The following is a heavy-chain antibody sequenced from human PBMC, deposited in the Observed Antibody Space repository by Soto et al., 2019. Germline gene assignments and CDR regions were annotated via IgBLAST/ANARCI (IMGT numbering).Heavy chain of an antibody. D-gene: IGHD4-17*01. CDR3: ARTRSAYDYYFYYGMDV. CDR2: VSYDGAYK. Sequence: GGSLRLSCAASGFTFSRFGIHWVRQAPGKGLDWVAVVSYDGAYKYYADSVKGRFAISRDNSKNTLYLQMDSLTTDDTAIYYCARTRSAYDYYFYYGMDVWGQGTTVTVSS. CDR1: GFTFSRFG. J-gene: IGHJ6*02. V-gene: IGHV3-30*09.